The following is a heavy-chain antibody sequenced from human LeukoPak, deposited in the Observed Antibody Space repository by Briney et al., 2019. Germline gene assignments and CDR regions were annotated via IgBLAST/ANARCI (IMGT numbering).Heavy chain of an antibody. D-gene: IGHD3-22*01. V-gene: IGHV3-23*01. Sequence: GGSLRLSCSASGFTFSRFATTWVRHLPGKGLEWVSTISGNGLQTFYADSVKGRFSVSRDNSVNIVYLQMDSLRADDSALYSCAKDANYLDSSGYFIPFDYWGPGTLVTVAS. CDR3: AKDANYLDSSGYFIPFDY. J-gene: IGHJ4*02. CDR2: ISGNGLQT. CDR1: GFTFSRFA.